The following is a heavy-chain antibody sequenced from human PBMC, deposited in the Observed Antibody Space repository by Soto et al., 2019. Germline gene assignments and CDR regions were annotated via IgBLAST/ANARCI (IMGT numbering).Heavy chain of an antibody. J-gene: IGHJ4*02. CDR1: GGSFSGYY. CDR2: INHSGST. CDR3: ARGRHCSGGSCYYIDY. Sequence: QVQLQQWGAGLLKPSETLSLTCAVYGGSFSGYYWSWIRQPPGKGLEWIGEINHSGSTNYNPSLKSRLTISVDTSKNQFTLKLRSVTAADTAVYYCARGRHCSGGSCYYIDYWGQGTLVTVSS. V-gene: IGHV4-34*01. D-gene: IGHD2-15*01.